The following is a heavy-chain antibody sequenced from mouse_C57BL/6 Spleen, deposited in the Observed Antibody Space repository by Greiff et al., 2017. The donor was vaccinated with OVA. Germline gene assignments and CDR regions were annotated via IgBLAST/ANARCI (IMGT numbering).Heavy chain of an antibody. CDR2: ISGGGGNT. Sequence: EVQRVESGGGLVKPGGSLKLSCAASGFTFSSYTMSWVRQTPEKRLEWVATISGGGGNTYYPDSAKGRFTISRDNAKNTLYLQMSSLRSEDTALYYCARGDDGLSWFAYWGQGTLVTVSA. D-gene: IGHD2-3*01. CDR3: ARGDDGLSWFAY. V-gene: IGHV5-9*01. J-gene: IGHJ3*01. CDR1: GFTFSSYT.